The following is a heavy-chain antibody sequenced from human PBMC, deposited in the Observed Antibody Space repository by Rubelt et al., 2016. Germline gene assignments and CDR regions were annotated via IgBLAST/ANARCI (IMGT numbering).Heavy chain of an antibody. CDR2: IYSGGST. D-gene: IGHD1-7*01. CDR1: GFTVSSNY. V-gene: IGHV3-53*01. Sequence: SGFTVSSNYMSWVRQAPGKGLEWVSVIYSGGSTYYADSVKGRFTISRDNSKNTLYLQMNSLRAEDTAVYYCARGRELYYYGMDVWGQGTTGTVSS. J-gene: IGHJ6*02. CDR3: ARGRELYYYGMDV.